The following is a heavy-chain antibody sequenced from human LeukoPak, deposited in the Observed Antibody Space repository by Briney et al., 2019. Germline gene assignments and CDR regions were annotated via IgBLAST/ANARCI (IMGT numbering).Heavy chain of an antibody. Sequence: PSETLSLTCMVSGGSIISSSYYEGWIRQPPGKGLEWIGSIYYSGSTYYNPSLKSRVTISVDTSKNQFSLKLSSVTAANTAVYYWARHSRGDFDWLLYECDPWGQGTLVTVSS. D-gene: IGHD3-9*01. V-gene: IGHV4-39*01. CDR2: IYYSGST. CDR1: GGSIISSSYY. J-gene: IGHJ5*02. CDR3: ARHSRGDFDWLLYECDP.